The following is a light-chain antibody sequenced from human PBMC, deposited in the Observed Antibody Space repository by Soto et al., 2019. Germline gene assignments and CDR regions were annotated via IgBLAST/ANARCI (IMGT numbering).Light chain of an antibody. Sequence: IHMTHSPATLSASILYRVTITFLASQIIGGWLAWYQQKPGTAPKLLIYDVSTLESGVPSRFSGSGSGTEFTLAISSLQPDDFATYYCQQYNSYPWTFGQGTKVDIK. CDR1: QIIGGW. V-gene: IGKV1-5*01. CDR2: DVS. J-gene: IGKJ1*01. CDR3: QQYNSYPWT.